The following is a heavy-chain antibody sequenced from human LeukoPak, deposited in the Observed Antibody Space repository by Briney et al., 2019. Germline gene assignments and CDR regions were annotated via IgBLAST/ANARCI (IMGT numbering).Heavy chain of an antibody. CDR3: ARAGSSWYLDI. D-gene: IGHD6-13*01. CDR1: GSPSRSFE. V-gene: IGHV3-48*03. CDR2: ISSSGSTI. J-gene: IGHJ3*02. Sequence: GGSLSPSCAAPGSPSRSFEMNGVRRPPGRGWEGVSYISSSGSTIYYADSVKGRFTISRDNAKNSLYLQMNSLRAEDTALYYCARAGSSWYLDIWGQGTMVTVSS.